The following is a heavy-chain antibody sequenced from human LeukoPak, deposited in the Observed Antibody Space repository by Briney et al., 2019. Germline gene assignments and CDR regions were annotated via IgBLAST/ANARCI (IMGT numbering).Heavy chain of an antibody. CDR2: IYTSGST. V-gene: IGHV4-4*07. J-gene: IGHJ4*02. D-gene: IGHD4-17*01. Sequence: SETLSLTCTVSGGSISSYYWSWIRQPAGKGREWIGRIYTSGSTNYNPSLKSRVTISVDKSKNQFSLKLSSVTAADTAVYYCARETTLFFFDYWGQGTLVTVSS. CDR1: GGSISSYY. CDR3: ARETTLFFFDY.